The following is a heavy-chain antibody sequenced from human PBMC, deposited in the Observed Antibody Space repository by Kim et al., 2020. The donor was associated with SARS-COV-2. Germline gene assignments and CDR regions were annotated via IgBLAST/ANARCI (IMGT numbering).Heavy chain of an antibody. CDR3: ARGPTVVNRPYYYYGMDV. CDR2: ISSSSSYI. D-gene: IGHD4-17*01. Sequence: GGSLRLSCAASGFTFSSYSMNWVRQAPGKGLEWVSSISSSSSYIYYADSVKGRFTISRDNAKNSLYLQMNSLRAEDTAVYYCARGPTVVNRPYYYYGMDVWGQGTTVTVSS. V-gene: IGHV3-21*01. J-gene: IGHJ6*02. CDR1: GFTFSSYS.